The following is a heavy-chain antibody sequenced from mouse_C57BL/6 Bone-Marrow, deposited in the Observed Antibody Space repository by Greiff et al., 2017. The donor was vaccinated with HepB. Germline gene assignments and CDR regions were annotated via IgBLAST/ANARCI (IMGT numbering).Heavy chain of an antibody. CDR2: ISSGSSTI. D-gene: IGHD2-2*01. J-gene: IGHJ4*01. CDR1: GFTFSDYG. V-gene: IGHV5-17*01. CDR3: ARGRLRRDAMDY. Sequence: EVMLVESGGGLVKPGGSLKLSCAASGFTFSDYGMHWVRQAPEKGLEWVAYISSGSSTIYYADTVKGRFTISRDNAKNTLFLQMTSLRSEDTAMYYCARGRLRRDAMDYWGQGTSVTVSS.